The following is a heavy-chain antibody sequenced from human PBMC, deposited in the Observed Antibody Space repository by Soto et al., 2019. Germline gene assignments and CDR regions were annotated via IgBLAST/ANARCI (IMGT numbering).Heavy chain of an antibody. CDR1: GGAFSSYA. J-gene: IGHJ6*02. CDR3: ARGPGTAMAYYYGLDV. CDR2: IIPMFGTT. D-gene: IGHD5-18*01. V-gene: IGHV1-69*13. Sequence: SVKVSCNASGGAFSSYAISWVRQAPGQGLEWMGRIIPMFGTTDFAQKFQGRVTITADDSTSTAYMDLSGLRSEDTAVYYCARGPGTAMAYYYGLDVWGQGATVTVSS.